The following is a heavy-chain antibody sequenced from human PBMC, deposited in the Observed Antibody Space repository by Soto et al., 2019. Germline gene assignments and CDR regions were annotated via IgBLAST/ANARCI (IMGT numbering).Heavy chain of an antibody. D-gene: IGHD3-3*01. CDR2: ISSSGSAR. V-gene: IGHV3-48*03. CDR1: VVTFINYY. J-gene: IGHJ6*02. CDR3: ARESHYDFWSGYYSPDGMDV. Sequence: SLILSCAAAVVTFINYYITWFGQAPGPGREGVSYISSSGSARCYADSVKGRFTISRDNAKNSLYLQMNSLRAEDTAVYYCARESHYDFWSGYYSPDGMDVWGQGTTV.